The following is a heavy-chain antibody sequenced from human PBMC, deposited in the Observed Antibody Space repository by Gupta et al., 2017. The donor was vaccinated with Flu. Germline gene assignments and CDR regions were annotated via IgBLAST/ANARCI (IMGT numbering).Heavy chain of an antibody. CDR2: ISYDGGNK. Sequence: RQAPGKGLEWVAVISYDGGNKYYADSVKGRFTISRDNSKNTLYLQINSLRPEDTALYYCAKLPATSDYYMDVWGKGTTVTVSS. D-gene: IGHD2-2*01. J-gene: IGHJ6*03. V-gene: IGHV3-30*18. CDR3: AKLPATSDYYMDV.